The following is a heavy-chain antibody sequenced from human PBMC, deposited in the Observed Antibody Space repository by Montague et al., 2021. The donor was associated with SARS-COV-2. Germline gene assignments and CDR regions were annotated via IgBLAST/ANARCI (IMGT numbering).Heavy chain of an antibody. J-gene: IGHJ4*02. Sequence: KPTQTLTLTCSFSGFSLRTSGVGVGWIRQPPGKALEWLAVIYWDDDKRYSPSLKSRLTITKDTSKNQVVLTMTNMDPVDTATYYCVHSYADYLFDYWGQGTLVSVSS. V-gene: IGHV2-5*02. D-gene: IGHD4-17*01. CDR1: GFSLRTSGVG. CDR2: IYWDDDK. CDR3: VHSYADYLFDY.